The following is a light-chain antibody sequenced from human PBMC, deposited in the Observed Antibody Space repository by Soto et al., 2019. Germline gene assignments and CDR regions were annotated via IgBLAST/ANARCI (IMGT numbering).Light chain of an antibody. CDR2: WAS. J-gene: IGKJ4*01. Sequence: DIVMTQSPDSLAVSLGERATINCKSSQSVLYSSNSKNYIAWYQQKPGQPPKLLIYWASTRESGVPDRFSGSGSGTDFTLTISSLQAEDVAVYYCQQYYITPLTFGGGTKVEIK. V-gene: IGKV4-1*01. CDR3: QQYYITPLT. CDR1: QSVLYSSNSKNY.